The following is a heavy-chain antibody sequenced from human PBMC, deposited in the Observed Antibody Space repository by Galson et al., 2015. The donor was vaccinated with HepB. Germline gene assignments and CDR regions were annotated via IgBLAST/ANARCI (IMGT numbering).Heavy chain of an antibody. J-gene: IGHJ3*02. Sequence: SLRLSCAASGFTFSSYWMHWVRQAPGKGLVWVSRINSDGSSTSYADSVKGRFTISRDNAKNSLYLQMNSLRAEDTAVYYCARAYYYGSGSYYDAFDIWGQGTMVTVSS. CDR2: INSDGSST. D-gene: IGHD3-10*01. CDR3: ARAYYYGSGSYYDAFDI. V-gene: IGHV3-74*01. CDR1: GFTFSSYW.